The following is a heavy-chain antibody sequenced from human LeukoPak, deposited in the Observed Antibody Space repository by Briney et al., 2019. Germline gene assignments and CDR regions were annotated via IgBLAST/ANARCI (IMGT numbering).Heavy chain of an antibody. CDR2: IKQDRSEK. CDR3: ARSLSSRRLIIPKTSRYLDY. D-gene: IGHD3-3*01. Sequence: PGGSLRLSCAASGFTFTNYWMSWVRQAPGKGLELVANIKQDRSEKYYVDSVKGRFTISRDNSKNTLYLQMNSLRAEDTAVYYCARSLSSRRLIIPKTSRYLDYWGQGTLVTVSS. V-gene: IGHV3-7*01. CDR1: GFTFTNYW. J-gene: IGHJ4*02.